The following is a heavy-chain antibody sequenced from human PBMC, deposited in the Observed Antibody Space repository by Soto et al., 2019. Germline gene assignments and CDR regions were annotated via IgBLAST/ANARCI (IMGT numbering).Heavy chain of an antibody. Sequence: QVQLVESGGGVVQPGRSLRLSCAASGFTFRNYGMHWVRQAPGKGLEWVAVISYDASDTYYADSVKGRFTISRDNSKNTLFLQMNSLRTEDTAVYYCAKDPGYSNSWPFDYWGQGTLVTVSS. D-gene: IGHD6-13*01. V-gene: IGHV3-30*18. CDR2: ISYDASDT. CDR3: AKDPGYSNSWPFDY. J-gene: IGHJ4*02. CDR1: GFTFRNYG.